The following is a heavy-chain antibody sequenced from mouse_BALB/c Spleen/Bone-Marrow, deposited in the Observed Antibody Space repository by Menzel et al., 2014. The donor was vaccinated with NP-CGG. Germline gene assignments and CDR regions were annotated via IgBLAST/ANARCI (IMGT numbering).Heavy chain of an antibody. J-gene: IGHJ4*01. CDR1: GYTFSSFG. Sequence: DVQLVESGGGLVKPGGSRKLSCAASGYTFSSFGMHWVRQAPEQGLEWIAYISGGSSTIYYEDTVKGRFTISRDNPKNTLFMQMTSLRSEDTAMYYCARGVYGYVKYAMDYWGQGTSVTVSS. D-gene: IGHD1-2*01. CDR2: ISGGSSTI. V-gene: IGHV5-17*02. CDR3: ARGVYGYVKYAMDY.